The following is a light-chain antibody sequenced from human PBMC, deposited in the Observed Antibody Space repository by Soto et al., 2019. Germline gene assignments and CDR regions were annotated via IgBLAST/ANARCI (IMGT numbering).Light chain of an antibody. CDR2: DAS. CDR3: QQYNSYSWT. J-gene: IGKJ1*01. CDR1: QSISSW. V-gene: IGKV1-5*01. Sequence: DIQMTQSPSTLSASVGDRVTITCRASQSISSWLAWYQQKPGKAPKLLIYDASSLESGVPSRFSGSGSGTEFMLTLSRLQPDDLGTYYCQQYNSYSWTFGQGTKVDIK.